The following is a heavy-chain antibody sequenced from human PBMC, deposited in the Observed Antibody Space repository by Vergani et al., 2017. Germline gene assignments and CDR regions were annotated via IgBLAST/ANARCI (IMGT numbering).Heavy chain of an antibody. CDR1: GFTFDDYA. Sequence: EVQLVESGGGLVQPGRSLRLSCAASGFTFDDYAMHWVRQVPGKGLEWVSGISWNSGSIGYADSVKGRFTISRDNAKNSLYLQMNSLRVADTAVYYCARGHPVGSYWGQGTLVTVSS. J-gene: IGHJ4*02. CDR3: ARGHPVGSY. D-gene: IGHD1-26*01. CDR2: ISWNSGSI. V-gene: IGHV3-9*01.